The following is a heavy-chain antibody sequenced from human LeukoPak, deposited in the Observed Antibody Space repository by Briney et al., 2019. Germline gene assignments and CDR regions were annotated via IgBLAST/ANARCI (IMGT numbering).Heavy chain of an antibody. CDR2: IIPILGTA. CDR1: GGTFSSYA. CDR3: ASALAEVGATTDWFDP. Sequence: GSSVKVSCKASGGTFSSYAISWVRQAPGQGLEWMGGIIPILGTANYAQKFQGRVTITTDESTSTAYMELSSLRSEDTAVYYCASALAEVGATTDWFDPWGQGTLVTVSS. J-gene: IGHJ5*02. D-gene: IGHD1-26*01. V-gene: IGHV1-69*05.